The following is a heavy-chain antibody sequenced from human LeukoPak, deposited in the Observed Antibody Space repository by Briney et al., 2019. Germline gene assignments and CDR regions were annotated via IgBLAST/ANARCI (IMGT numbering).Heavy chain of an antibody. J-gene: IGHJ6*03. CDR1: GGSIGTYY. CDR2: IYVTGT. D-gene: IGHD3-16*02. V-gene: IGHV4-59*08. CDR3: ARHIGGGIEDMDV. Sequence: SETLSLTCTVSGGSIGTYYWSWVGHSQGTERKWIGYIYVTGTRYNPYLQSRVTISVDRSRNQFFLKMTSVTAADTAVYYCARHIGGGIEDMDVWGRGTKVTVSS.